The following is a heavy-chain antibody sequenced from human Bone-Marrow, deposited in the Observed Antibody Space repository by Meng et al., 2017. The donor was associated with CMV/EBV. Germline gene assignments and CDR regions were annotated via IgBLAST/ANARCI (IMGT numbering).Heavy chain of an antibody. V-gene: IGHV4-34*01. J-gene: IGHJ4*02. CDR2: INDSGSA. Sequence: SETLSLTCAVYGESFSGHYWSWVRQTPEKGLEWIGEINDSGSANHNPFLKSRVVVSADTSKNQFSLRLTSVTAADTAIYYCVRDKSSLGTPRRFFASWGQGTLVTVSS. D-gene: IGHD1/OR15-1a*01. CDR1: GESFSGHY. CDR3: VRDKSSLGTPRRFFAS.